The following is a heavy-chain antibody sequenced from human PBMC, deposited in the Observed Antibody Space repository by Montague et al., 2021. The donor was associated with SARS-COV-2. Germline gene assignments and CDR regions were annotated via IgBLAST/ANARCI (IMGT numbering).Heavy chain of an antibody. CDR3: ARDLAYGGAACYSTGWFDP. D-gene: IGHD2-21*02. J-gene: IGHJ5*02. CDR1: GGSVSSGTYY. CDR2: IYCSGST. Sequence: SETLSLTCTVSGGSVSSGTYYWSWIRQPPGKGLEWIRYIYCSGSTNYNPSLRSRITIAVDASKNQFSLKLSSVTAADTAVYYCARDLAYGGAACYSTGWFDPWGQGTLVTVSS. V-gene: IGHV4-61*01.